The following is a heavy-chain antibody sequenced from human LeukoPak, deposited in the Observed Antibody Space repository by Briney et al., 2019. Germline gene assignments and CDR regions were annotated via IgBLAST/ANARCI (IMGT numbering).Heavy chain of an antibody. D-gene: IGHD3-16*01. CDR1: GGTFSSYA. CDR2: MNPNSGNT. CDR3: AREVSGLYYDYVWGSQHAFDI. J-gene: IGHJ3*02. V-gene: IGHV1-8*02. Sequence: ASVKVSCKASGGTFSSYAISWVRQAPGQGLEWMGWMNPNSGNTGYAQKFQGRVTMTRNTSISTAYMELSSLRSEDTAVYYCAREVSGLYYDYVWGSQHAFDIWGQGTMVTVSS.